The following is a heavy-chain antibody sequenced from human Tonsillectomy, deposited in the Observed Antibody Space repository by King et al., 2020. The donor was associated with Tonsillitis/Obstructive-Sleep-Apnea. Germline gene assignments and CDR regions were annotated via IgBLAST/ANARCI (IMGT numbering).Heavy chain of an antibody. V-gene: IGHV5-51*01. D-gene: IGHD5-12*01. J-gene: IGHJ3*02. Sequence: VQLVESGAEVKKPGESLKISCKGSGYSFTIYWIGWVRQMPGKGLEWMGIIYPGDSDTRYSPSFKGQVTFPADKSISTAYLQGSSLKASDTAMYYCARQNSGYDYGGPDDAFDIWGRGTMVTVSS. CDR2: IYPGDSDT. CDR3: ARQNSGYDYGGPDDAFDI. CDR1: GYSFTIYW.